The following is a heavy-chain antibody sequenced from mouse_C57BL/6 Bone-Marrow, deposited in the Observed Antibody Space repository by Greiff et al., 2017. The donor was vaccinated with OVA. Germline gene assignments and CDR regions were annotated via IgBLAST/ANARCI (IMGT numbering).Heavy chain of an antibody. D-gene: IGHD4-1*01. CDR2: IDPENGDT. V-gene: IGHV14-4*01. Sequence: EVQLQQSGAELVRPGASVKLSCTASGFNIKDDYMHWVKQRPEQGLEWIGWIDPENGDTEYASKFQGKATITADTSSNTAYLQLSSLTSEDTAVYYCTTDWDDWYCDVWGTGTTVTVSS. CDR3: TTDWDDWYCDV. J-gene: IGHJ1*03. CDR1: GFNIKDDY.